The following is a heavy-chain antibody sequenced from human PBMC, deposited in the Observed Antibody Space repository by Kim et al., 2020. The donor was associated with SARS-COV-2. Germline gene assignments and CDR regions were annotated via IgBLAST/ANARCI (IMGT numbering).Heavy chain of an antibody. CDR3: AKALKQLTFDY. J-gene: IGHJ4*02. Sequence: YYADSVKGRFTNSRDNSKNTLYLQMNSLRAEDTAVYYCAKALKQLTFDYWGQGTLVTVSS. D-gene: IGHD6-6*01. V-gene: IGHV3-30*02.